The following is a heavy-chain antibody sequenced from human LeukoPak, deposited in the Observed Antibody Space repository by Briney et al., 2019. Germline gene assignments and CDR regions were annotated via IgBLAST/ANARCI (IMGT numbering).Heavy chain of an antibody. V-gene: IGHV1-69*10. Sequence: EASVKVSVKAFGGTFRRNDLTWVRQAPGQGLEWMGGFIPNLSIAHYAQKFKARVTITADESTTTVYMELRSLRSEDTAVYYCASSYSGYHYWGQGTLVTVSS. CDR3: ASSYSGYHY. D-gene: IGHD5-12*01. CDR1: GGTFRRND. J-gene: IGHJ4*02. CDR2: FIPNLSIA.